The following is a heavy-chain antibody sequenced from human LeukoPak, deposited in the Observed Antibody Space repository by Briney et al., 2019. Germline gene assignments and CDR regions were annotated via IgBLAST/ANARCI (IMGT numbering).Heavy chain of an antibody. CDR1: GFTFSSYG. Sequence: GGSLRLSCAASGFTFSSYGMHSVPQAPGKELEWVAFIRDDGSIKDYADYVKGRFTISRDNSKNTLYLQMNSLRAEDTAVYYCNTAAGDYYYYYYMDVWGKGTTVTVSS. CDR3: NTAAGDYYYYYYMDV. J-gene: IGHJ6*03. CDR2: IRDDGSIK. D-gene: IGHD6-13*01. V-gene: IGHV3-30*02.